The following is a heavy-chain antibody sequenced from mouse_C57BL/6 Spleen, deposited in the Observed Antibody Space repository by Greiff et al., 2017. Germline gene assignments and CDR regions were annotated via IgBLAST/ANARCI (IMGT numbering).Heavy chain of an antibody. CDR1: GYTFTDYY. V-gene: IGHV1-26*01. J-gene: IGHJ3*01. D-gene: IGHD2-4*01. CDR3: AKSYYEYLFAY. CDR2: INPNNGGT. Sequence: VQLQQSGPELVKPGASVKISCKASGYTFTDYYMNWVKQRPGKSLEWIGDINPNNGGTSYNQKFKGKATLTVDKSSSTAYMELRSLTSEDSAVYYCAKSYYEYLFAYWGQGTLVTVSA.